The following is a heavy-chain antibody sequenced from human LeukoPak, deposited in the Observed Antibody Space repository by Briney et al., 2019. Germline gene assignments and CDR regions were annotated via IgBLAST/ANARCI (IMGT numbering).Heavy chain of an antibody. CDR3: TRDEEGASREFDY. V-gene: IGHV3-48*03. D-gene: IGHD1-26*01. CDR2: ISSSGTTT. CDR1: GFSFSNYE. J-gene: IGHJ4*02. Sequence: PGGSLKLSCVASGFSFSNYEMNWVRQAPGKGLEWVSYISSSGTTTFYADSVEGRFTISRDNAKNTLYLQMNSLGVEDTAVYYCTRDEEGASREFDYWGQGAQVTVSS.